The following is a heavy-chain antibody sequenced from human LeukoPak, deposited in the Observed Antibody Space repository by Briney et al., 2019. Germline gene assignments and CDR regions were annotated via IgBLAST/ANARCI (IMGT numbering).Heavy chain of an antibody. CDR1: GYTFNGDY. D-gene: IGHD3-22*01. V-gene: IGHV1-46*02. J-gene: IGHJ2*01. CDR2: INPSGGST. CDR3: ARTGPIDSSGYYWYFDL. Sequence: ASVKVSCKASGYTFNGDYMHWVRQAPGQGLEWMGIINPSGGSTSYAQKFQGRVTMTRDMPTSTVYMELSSLRSEDTAVYYCARTGPIDSSGYYWYFDLWGRGTLVTVSS.